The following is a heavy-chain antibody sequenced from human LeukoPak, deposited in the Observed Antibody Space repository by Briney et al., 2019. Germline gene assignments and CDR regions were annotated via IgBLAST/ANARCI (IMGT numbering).Heavy chain of an antibody. CDR3: ARDSDFDSSGYYPYYYYYYNMDV. Sequence: GGSLSLSCAASGFTFSTYWMHWVRQAPGKGLEWVSSISSSSSYIYYADSVKGRFTISRDNAKNSLFLQMTSLRAEDTAVYYCARDSDFDSSGYYPYYYYYYNMDVWGQGTTVTVSS. V-gene: IGHV3-21*01. CDR1: GFTFSTYW. CDR2: ISSSSSYI. D-gene: IGHD3-22*01. J-gene: IGHJ6*03.